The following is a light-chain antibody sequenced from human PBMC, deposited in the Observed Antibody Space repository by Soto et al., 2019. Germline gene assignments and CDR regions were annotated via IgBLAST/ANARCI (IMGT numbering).Light chain of an antibody. CDR3: SSFTSGSTVV. V-gene: IGLV2-14*01. J-gene: IGLJ2*01. CDR1: SSDVGGYKY. Sequence: QSALTQPASVSGSPGQSITISCTGTSSDVGGYKYVSWYQQHPGKAPKVIIFEVSNRPSGVSNRFSGSKSGNTASLSISGLQAEDEADYYCSSFTSGSTVVFGGGTKLTVL. CDR2: EVS.